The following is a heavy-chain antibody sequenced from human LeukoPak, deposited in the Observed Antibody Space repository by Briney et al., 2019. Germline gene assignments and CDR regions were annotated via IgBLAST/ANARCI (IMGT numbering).Heavy chain of an antibody. V-gene: IGHV4-30-4*08. J-gene: IGHJ4*02. CDR1: GGSISSGDYQ. D-gene: IGHD1-26*01. CDR2: IYYRGIT. CDR3: ARSSYSGKGGRGLGY. Sequence: PSETLSLTCSVSGGSISSGDYQWTWIRQPPGKGLEWVGHIYYRGITYYRPSLKSRVSTSVDTSENQFSLNLSSVTAADTAVYYCARSSYSGKGGRGLGYCGQGTLVTVSS.